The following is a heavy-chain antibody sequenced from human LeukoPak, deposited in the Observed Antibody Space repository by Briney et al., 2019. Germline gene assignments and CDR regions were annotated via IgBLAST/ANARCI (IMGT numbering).Heavy chain of an antibody. J-gene: IGHJ3*02. V-gene: IGHV4-59*01. Sequence: SETLSLTCTVSGGSISSYYWSWIRQPPGKGLEWIGYIYYSGSTNYNPSLKSRVTISVDTSKNQFSLKLSSVTAADTAVYYCARGGAFPFVTVDIVATIGRYHDAFDIWGQGTMVTVSS. CDR2: IYYSGST. CDR1: GGSISSYY. D-gene: IGHD5-12*01. CDR3: ARGGAFPFVTVDIVATIGRYHDAFDI.